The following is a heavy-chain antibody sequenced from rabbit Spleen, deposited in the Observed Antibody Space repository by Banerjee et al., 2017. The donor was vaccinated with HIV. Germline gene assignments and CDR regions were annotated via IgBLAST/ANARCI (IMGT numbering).Heavy chain of an antibody. D-gene: IGHD8-1*01. CDR3: GRNLENYAGLSYLDL. CDR1: GIDFSSYYY. CDR2: IYISSGST. Sequence: QQQLEESGGGLVKPGGTLTLTCKVSGIDFSSYYYICWVRQAPGKGLDLIACIYISSGSTWYANWVNCRFSIFRSTSLITVDLKRTSLPSADPASYFCGRNLENYAGLSYLDLWGPSTLVTVS. V-gene: IGHV1S43*01. J-gene: IGHJ6*01.